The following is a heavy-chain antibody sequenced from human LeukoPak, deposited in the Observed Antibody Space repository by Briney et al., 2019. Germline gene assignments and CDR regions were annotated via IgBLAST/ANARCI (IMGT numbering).Heavy chain of an antibody. CDR2: IYYSGST. V-gene: IGHV4-59*01. Sequence: SETLSLTCTVSGVSISGNYWSWIRQPPGKGLEWIGYIYYSGSTNYNPSLKSRVTISVDTSKNQFSLKLSSVTAADTAVYYCARRDPVLRYFALWGQGTLVTVSS. D-gene: IGHD3-9*01. CDR1: GVSISGNY. J-gene: IGHJ4*02. CDR3: ARRDPVLRYFAL.